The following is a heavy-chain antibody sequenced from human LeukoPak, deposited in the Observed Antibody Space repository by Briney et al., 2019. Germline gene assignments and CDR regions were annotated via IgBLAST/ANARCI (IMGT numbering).Heavy chain of an antibody. Sequence: PGGSLRLSCAAAGFSLSGYWRNWVGQAPGKGLVWVSRTNSDGTTTTYADSVRGRFTMSRDNAKNTLYLEMNSPRAEDTAVYYCVRERCPRNFYYNYYLDVWGKGTTVTVSS. CDR3: VRERCPRNFYYNYYLDV. D-gene: IGHD1-1*01. V-gene: IGHV3-74*03. CDR1: GFSLSGYW. J-gene: IGHJ6*03. CDR2: TNSDGTTT.